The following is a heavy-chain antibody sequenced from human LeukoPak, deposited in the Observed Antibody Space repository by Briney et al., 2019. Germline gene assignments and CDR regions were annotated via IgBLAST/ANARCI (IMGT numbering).Heavy chain of an antibody. CDR3: AREPQWELTGGFDY. CDR1: GYTFSSYG. J-gene: IGHJ4*02. CDR2: ISAYNGNT. V-gene: IGHV1-18*01. D-gene: IGHD1-26*01. Sequence: ASVKVSSKASGYTFSSYGISWVRQAPGQGLEWMVWISAYNGNTNYAQKLQGRVTMSTDTSTSTAYMELRSLRSDDTAVYYCAREPQWELTGGFDYGGQGTLVTVSS.